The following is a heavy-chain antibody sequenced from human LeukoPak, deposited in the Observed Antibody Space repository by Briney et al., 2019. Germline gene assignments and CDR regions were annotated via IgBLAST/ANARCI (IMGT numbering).Heavy chain of an antibody. CDR1: GYTFTGYY. Sequence: ASVKVSCKASGYTFTGYYMHWVRQAPGQGLEWMGWINPNSGGTNYAQKFQGRVTMTRDTSISTAYMELSRLRSDDTAVYYCARDQYYYGLIGGRNWFDPWGQGTLVTVSS. J-gene: IGHJ5*02. CDR3: ARDQYYYGLIGGRNWFDP. CDR2: INPNSGGT. D-gene: IGHD3-10*01. V-gene: IGHV1-2*02.